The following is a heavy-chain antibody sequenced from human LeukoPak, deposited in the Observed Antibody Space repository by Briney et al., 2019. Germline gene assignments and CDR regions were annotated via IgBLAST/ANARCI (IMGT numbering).Heavy chain of an antibody. CDR2: INPNSGGT. V-gene: IGHV1-2*02. D-gene: IGHD4-23*01. Sequence: ASVKVSCKVSGYTFTVYYMHWVRQAPGQGLEWLGWINPNSGGTNYAQNFQGRVTMTRDTSIGTAYMELSRLRSDDTAVYYCARDQGHGGNSWDYWGQGTLVTVSS. CDR1: GYTFTVYY. J-gene: IGHJ4*02. CDR3: ARDQGHGGNSWDY.